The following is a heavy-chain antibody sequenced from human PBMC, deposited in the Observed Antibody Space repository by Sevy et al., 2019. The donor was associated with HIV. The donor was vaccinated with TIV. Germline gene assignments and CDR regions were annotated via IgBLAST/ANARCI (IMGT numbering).Heavy chain of an antibody. Sequence: ASVKVSCKASGYTFTDYYMHWVRQAPGQGLEWMGWINPNSGATNYAQKFQGRVTMTRDTSISTAYMELSRLRSDDTAVYYCARGLLQFLDWFLVDSWGQGTLVTVSS. J-gene: IGHJ4*02. CDR3: ARGLLQFLDWFLVDS. CDR2: INPNSGAT. D-gene: IGHD3-3*01. V-gene: IGHV1-2*02. CDR1: GYTFTDYY.